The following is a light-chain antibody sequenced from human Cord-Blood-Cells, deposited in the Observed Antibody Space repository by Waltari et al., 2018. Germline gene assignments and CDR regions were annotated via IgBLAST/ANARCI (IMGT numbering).Light chain of an antibody. CDR1: QGISSY. Sequence: DIQLTQSPSSLSASVGDRVTITCRASQGISSYLAWYQQKPGKAPKLLIYAASTLQSGVPSRFSGSGSGTDFTLTISSLQPEDFATYYCQQLNSYPLTFGRGTKLEIK. J-gene: IGKJ4*01. CDR3: QQLNSYPLT. CDR2: AAS. V-gene: IGKV1-9*01.